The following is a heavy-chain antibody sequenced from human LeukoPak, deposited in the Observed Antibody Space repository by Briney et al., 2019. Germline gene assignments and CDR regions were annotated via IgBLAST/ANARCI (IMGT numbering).Heavy chain of an antibody. CDR3: ARVHDYYDSSGYYYPFDY. J-gene: IGHJ4*02. Sequence: ASVKVSCKASGYTFTSYDINWVRQATGQGLEWMGGIIPIFGTANYAQKFQGRVTITADKSTSTAYMELSSLRSEDTAVYYCARVHDYYDSSGYYYPFDYWGQGTLVTVSS. V-gene: IGHV1-69*06. D-gene: IGHD3-22*01. CDR2: IIPIFGTA. CDR1: GYTFTSYD.